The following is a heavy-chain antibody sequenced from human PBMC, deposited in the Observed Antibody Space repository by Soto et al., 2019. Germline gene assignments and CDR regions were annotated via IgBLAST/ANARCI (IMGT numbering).Heavy chain of an antibody. CDR1: GFTFSSYA. D-gene: IGHD3-3*01. CDR2: ISGSGGST. J-gene: IGHJ4*02. CDR3: AKDGTIFGVVTEGY. Sequence: GGSLRLSCAASGFTFSSYAMSCVRQAPGKGLEWVSAISGSGGSTYYADSVKGRFTISRDNSKNTLYLQMNSLRAEDTAVYYSAKDGTIFGVVTEGYWGQGTLVTVSS. V-gene: IGHV3-23*01.